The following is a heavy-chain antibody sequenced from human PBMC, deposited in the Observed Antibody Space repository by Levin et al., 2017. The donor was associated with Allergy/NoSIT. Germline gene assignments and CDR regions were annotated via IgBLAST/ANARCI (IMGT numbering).Heavy chain of an antibody. V-gene: IGHV3-33*01. J-gene: IGHJ4*02. CDR1: GFTFSSYA. CDR3: ARDPAVTTWGFDY. Sequence: GGSLRLSCAASGFTFSSYAMHWVRQTPGKGLEWVAVIWYDGSNKYYADSVKGRFTISRDNSKNTLYLQMNSLRAEDTAVYYCARDPAVTTWGFDYWGQGPLVTVSS. CDR2: IWYDGSNK. D-gene: IGHD4-17*01.